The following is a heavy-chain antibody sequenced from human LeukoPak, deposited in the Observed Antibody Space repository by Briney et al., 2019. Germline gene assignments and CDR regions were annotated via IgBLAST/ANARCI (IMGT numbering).Heavy chain of an antibody. CDR2: IYSGGST. CDR3: AGDRSGSTYYYYGMDV. J-gene: IGHJ6*02. D-gene: IGHD1-26*01. V-gene: IGHV3-66*02. CDR1: GFTVSSNY. Sequence: GGSLRLSCAASGFTVSSNYMSWVRQAPGKGLEWVSVIYSGGSTYYADSVKGRFTISRDNSKNTLYLQMNSLRAEDTAVYYCAGDRSGSTYYYYGMDVWGQGTTVTVSS.